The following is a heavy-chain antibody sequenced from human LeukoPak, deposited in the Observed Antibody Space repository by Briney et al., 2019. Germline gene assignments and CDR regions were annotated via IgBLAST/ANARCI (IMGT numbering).Heavy chain of an antibody. J-gene: IGHJ4*02. CDR3: AKGRIVGATSFDY. Sequence: GGSLRLSCAASGFTFSSYGMSWVRQAPGKGLEWVSGVSNDGGRTYYADSVKGRLTISRDTSKNSLYLQMNSLRAEDTAVYYCAKGRIVGATSFDYWGQGTLVTVSS. CDR1: GFTFSSYG. CDR2: VSNDGGRT. D-gene: IGHD1-26*01. V-gene: IGHV3-23*01.